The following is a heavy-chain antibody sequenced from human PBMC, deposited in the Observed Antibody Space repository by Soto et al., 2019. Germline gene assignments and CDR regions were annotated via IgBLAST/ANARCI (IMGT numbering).Heavy chain of an antibody. D-gene: IGHD2-15*01. CDR3: ARDTGCSGGSCYEAFDY. CDR2: INPSGGSA. J-gene: IGHJ4*02. Sequence: ASVKVSCKASGYTFTSYYMHWVRQAPGQGLEWMGIINPSGGSASYAQKFQGRVTMTRDTSTSTVYMELSSLRSEDTAVYYCARDTGCSGGSCYEAFDYWGQGTLVTVSS. V-gene: IGHV1-46*01. CDR1: GYTFTSYY.